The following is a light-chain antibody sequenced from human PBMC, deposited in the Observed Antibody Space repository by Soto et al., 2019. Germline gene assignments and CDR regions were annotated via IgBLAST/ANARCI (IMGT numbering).Light chain of an antibody. CDR3: QQYNNWPPT. Sequence: EIVMTQSPATLSVSPGERATLSCRASQSVXSNLAWYQQKPGQAPRLLIYGASTRPTGIPARFSGSGSGTEFTLTISSLQXEXFAVYYCQQYNNWPPTFGQGTKVEIK. V-gene: IGKV3-15*01. CDR1: QSVXSN. CDR2: GAS. J-gene: IGKJ1*01.